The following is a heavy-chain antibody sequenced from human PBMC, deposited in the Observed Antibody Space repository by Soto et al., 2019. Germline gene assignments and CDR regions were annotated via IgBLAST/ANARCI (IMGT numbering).Heavy chain of an antibody. CDR1: GFTFEDYT. Sequence: EVQLVESGGDVVQPGGSLRLSCAASGFTFEDYTIHWDRQAPGKALEWVSLISWDGGTTYYTHSVKGRFTISRDNSKTSLYLQMNSLRPEDTALYYCAKDGSQKDDDGNWLGSWGQGTLVTVSS. CDR2: ISWDGGTT. J-gene: IGHJ5*01. V-gene: IGHV3-43*01. CDR3: AKDGSQKDDDGNWLGS. D-gene: IGHD3-16*01.